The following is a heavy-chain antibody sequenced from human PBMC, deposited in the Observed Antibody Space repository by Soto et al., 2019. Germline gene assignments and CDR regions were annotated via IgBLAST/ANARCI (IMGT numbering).Heavy chain of an antibody. Sequence: ASVKVSCKASGYTFTSYAMHWVRQAPGQRLEWMGWINAGNGNTKYSQKFQGRVTITRDTSASTAYMELSSLRSEDTAVYYCARDGPGIAAAGTPGDYYVMDVWGQGTTVTVSS. V-gene: IGHV1-3*01. D-gene: IGHD6-13*01. CDR1: GYTFTSYA. J-gene: IGHJ6*02. CDR2: INAGNGNT. CDR3: ARDGPGIAAAGTPGDYYVMDV.